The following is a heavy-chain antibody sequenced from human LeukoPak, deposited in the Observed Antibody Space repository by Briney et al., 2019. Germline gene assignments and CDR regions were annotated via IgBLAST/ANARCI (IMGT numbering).Heavy chain of an antibody. CDR2: IYYSGST. CDR1: GGSISTYY. CDR3: TRTDSATAIDH. D-gene: IGHD2-21*02. J-gene: IGHJ4*02. Sequence: SETLSLTCTDSGGSISTYYWSWIRQPPGKGLEWIGYIYYSGSTNYNPSLRSRVIISLNTSKNQFSLKLSSVTAADTAVYYCTRTDSATAIDHWGQGTLVTVSS. V-gene: IGHV4-59*01.